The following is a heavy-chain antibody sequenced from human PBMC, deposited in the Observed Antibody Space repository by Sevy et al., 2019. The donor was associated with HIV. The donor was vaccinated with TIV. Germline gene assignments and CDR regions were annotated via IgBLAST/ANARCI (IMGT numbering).Heavy chain of an antibody. Sequence: SETLSLTCTVSGCSVSSGSYYRSWIRQTPGKGLEWIGYIYNSGSTNYNPSLKSRVTISVDTSKNQFSLKLSSVTAADTAVYYCARDDAGSYYNSYYYYGMDVWGQGTTVTVSS. CDR3: ARDDAGSYYNSYYYYGMDV. V-gene: IGHV4-61*01. CDR2: IYNSGST. D-gene: IGHD3-10*01. CDR1: GCSVSSGSYY. J-gene: IGHJ6*02.